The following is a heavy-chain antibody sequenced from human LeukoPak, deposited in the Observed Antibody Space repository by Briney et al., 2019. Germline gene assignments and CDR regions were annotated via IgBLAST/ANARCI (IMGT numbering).Heavy chain of an antibody. V-gene: IGHV4-59*08. CDR3: ARHRSGTFFDY. J-gene: IGHJ4*02. D-gene: IGHD2/OR15-2a*01. CDR2: IFYSGSI. CDR1: GDSISNYY. Sequence: SETPSLTCTVSGDSISNYYWSWIRQPPGKGLEWIGYIFYSGSISYNPSLKSRVTISIDTSKNQLSLRLTSVTAADTAVYYCARHRSGTFFDYWGQGTLVTVSS.